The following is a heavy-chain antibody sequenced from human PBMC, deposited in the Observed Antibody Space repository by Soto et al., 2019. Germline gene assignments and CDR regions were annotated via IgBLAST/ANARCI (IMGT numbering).Heavy chain of an antibody. CDR1: GFSFSSYG. CDR3: AVAIENLYCYYGLNV. Sequence: GVSLRLSCAASGFSFSSYGMEWVRLAPGKGLEWVAATTYDGGIKHYVDSVKGRFTISRDNSKNTLYLQMNSLRVEDTTTNYCAVAIENLYCYYGLNVWGQGTTAT. D-gene: IGHD2-15*01. V-gene: IGHV3-30*03. CDR2: TTYDGGIK. J-gene: IGHJ6*02.